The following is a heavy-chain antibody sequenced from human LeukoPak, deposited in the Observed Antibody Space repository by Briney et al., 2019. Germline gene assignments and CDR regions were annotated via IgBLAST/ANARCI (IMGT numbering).Heavy chain of an antibody. Sequence: SETLSLTCAVYGGSFSGYYWSWIRQPPGKGLEWIGEINHSGSTNYNPSLKSRVTISVDTSKNQFSLKLSSVTAADTAVYYCARDRGWFDPWGQGTLVTVSS. CDR1: GGSFSGYY. CDR2: INHSGST. V-gene: IGHV4-34*01. J-gene: IGHJ5*02. CDR3: ARDRGWFDP. D-gene: IGHD3-16*02.